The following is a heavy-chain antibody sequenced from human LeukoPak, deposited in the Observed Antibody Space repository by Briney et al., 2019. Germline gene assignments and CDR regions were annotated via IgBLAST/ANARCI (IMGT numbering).Heavy chain of an antibody. J-gene: IGHJ3*02. D-gene: IGHD6-19*01. V-gene: IGHV4-4*07. CDR1: GGSISSYY. CDR3: AREGRQGSGWNGGAFDI. Sequence: SETLSLTCTVSGGSISSYYWSWIRQPAGKGLEWIGRIYTSGSTNYNPSLKSRVTISVDTSKNQFSLKLSSVTAADTAVYYCAREGRQGSGWNGGAFDIWGQGTMVTVSS. CDR2: IYTSGST.